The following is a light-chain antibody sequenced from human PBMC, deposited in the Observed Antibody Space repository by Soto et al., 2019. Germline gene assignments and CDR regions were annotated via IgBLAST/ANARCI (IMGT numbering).Light chain of an antibody. CDR2: EAS. V-gene: IGKV1-39*01. CDR1: QNVRAY. J-gene: IGKJ1*01. Sequence: QMTQSPSSLSASVGDRVTITCRASQNVRAYVSWYQQKPGKAPNLLIYEASDLQSGVPSRFTGSGSGTDFSFTITSLQPEDFATYYCQQSFYAPPTLGQGTKVDIK. CDR3: QQSFYAPPT.